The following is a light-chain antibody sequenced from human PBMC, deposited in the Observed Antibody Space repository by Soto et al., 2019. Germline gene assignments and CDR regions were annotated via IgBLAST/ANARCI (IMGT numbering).Light chain of an antibody. CDR3: QQYNNCPRWT. Sequence: EIVMTRSPATLSVSPGERATLSCRASQSVSSNLAWYQQKPGQAPRLLIYGASTRATGIPARFSGSGSGTEFTLTISSLQSEDFAVYYCQQYNNCPRWTFGQGTKVEIK. J-gene: IGKJ1*01. CDR2: GAS. V-gene: IGKV3-15*01. CDR1: QSVSSN.